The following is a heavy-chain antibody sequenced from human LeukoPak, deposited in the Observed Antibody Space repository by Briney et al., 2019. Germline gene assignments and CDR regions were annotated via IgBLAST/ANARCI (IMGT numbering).Heavy chain of an antibody. J-gene: IGHJ4*02. CDR1: GDSTSYYY. Sequence: LSETLSLTCTVSGDSTSYYYWSWIRQPPGKGLEWIGKIYYSGNTNYNPSLKSRVTISVDTSKNQFSLKLSSVTAADTAVYYCARVRGYSYDSSDFDYWGQGTLVTVSS. V-gene: IGHV4-59*01. CDR3: ARVRGYSYDSSDFDY. D-gene: IGHD5-18*01. CDR2: IYYSGNT.